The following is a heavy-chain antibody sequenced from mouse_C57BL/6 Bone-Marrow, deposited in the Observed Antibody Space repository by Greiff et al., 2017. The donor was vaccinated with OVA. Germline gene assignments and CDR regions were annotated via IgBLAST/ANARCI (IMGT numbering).Heavy chain of an antibody. CDR1: GYTFTSYW. J-gene: IGHJ4*01. D-gene: IGHD1-1*01. Sequence: QVHVKQSGAELVKPGASVKMSCKASGYTFTSYWITWVKQRPGQGLEWIGDIYPGSGSTNYNEKFKSKATLTVDTSSSTAYMQLSSLTSEDSAVYYCARDYGGSFYAMDYWGQGTSVTVSS. CDR2: IYPGSGST. V-gene: IGHV1-55*01. CDR3: ARDYGGSFYAMDY.